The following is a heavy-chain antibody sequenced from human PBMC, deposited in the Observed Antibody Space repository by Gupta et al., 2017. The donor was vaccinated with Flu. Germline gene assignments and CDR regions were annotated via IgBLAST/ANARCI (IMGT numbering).Heavy chain of an antibody. CDR1: GFTFSDYY. Sequence: QVQLVESGGGLVKPGGSLRLSCAASGFTFSDYYMSWIRQAPGKGLEWVSYISSSSSYTNDADAVKGRFTISRDNAKKSRYLKLKSMRAEDTAVYYYAARGIVGATFGYGGQGTLVTVSS. D-gene: IGHD1-26*01. V-gene: IGHV3-11*05. J-gene: IGHJ4*02. CDR2: ISSSSSYT. CDR3: AARGIVGATFGY.